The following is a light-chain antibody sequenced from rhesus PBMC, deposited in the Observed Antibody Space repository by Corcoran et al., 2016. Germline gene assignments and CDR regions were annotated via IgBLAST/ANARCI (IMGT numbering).Light chain of an antibody. CDR3: QQGNSYPLT. J-gene: IGKJ4*01. CDR1: QDISSY. CDR2: YTA. Sequence: DIQMSQSPSSLSASVGDRVTITCRASQDISSYLNWYQQKPGKAPKLLIFYTARLPSGVPSRFSGTGSWTDFTLTISGLQTEDAATYYCQQGNSYPLTFGGGAQVELK. V-gene: IGKV1-32*02.